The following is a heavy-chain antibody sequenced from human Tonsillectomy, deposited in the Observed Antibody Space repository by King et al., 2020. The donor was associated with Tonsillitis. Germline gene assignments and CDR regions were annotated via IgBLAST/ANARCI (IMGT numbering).Heavy chain of an antibody. CDR2: IYYSGST. J-gene: IGHJ5*02. V-gene: IGHV4-59*01. Sequence: VQLQESGPGLVKPSETLSLTCTVSGGSISSYYWSWIRQPPGKGLEWIGYIYYSGSTNYNPSLKSRVTISVDTSKNQFSLKLSSVTAADTAVYYCAREVASWWFDPWGQGTLVTVSS. CDR1: GGSISSYY. D-gene: IGHD2-15*01. CDR3: AREVASWWFDP.